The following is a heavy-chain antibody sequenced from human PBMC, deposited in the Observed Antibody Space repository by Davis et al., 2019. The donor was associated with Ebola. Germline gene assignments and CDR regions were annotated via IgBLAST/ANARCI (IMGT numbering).Heavy chain of an antibody. CDR3: AKDGGNYPYWYFDL. V-gene: IGHV3-23*01. CDR2: TTLSGGST. CDR1: VITFSSYA. D-gene: IGHD1-7*01. Sequence: GESLKISCADSVITFSSYAMSWVRQAPGKGLEWVSATTLSGGSTYYADSVKGRFTISRDNSRNTLYLQMNSLRAEDTALYYCAKDGGNYPYWYFDLWGRGTLVTVSS. J-gene: IGHJ2*01.